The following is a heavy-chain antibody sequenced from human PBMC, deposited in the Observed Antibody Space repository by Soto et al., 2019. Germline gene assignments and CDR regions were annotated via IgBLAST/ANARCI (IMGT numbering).Heavy chain of an antibody. V-gene: IGHV3-7*01. CDR1: GFTFSSYW. J-gene: IGHJ6*03. Sequence: GGSLRLSCAASGFTFSSYWMSWVRQAPGKGLEWVANIKQDGSEKYYVDSVKGRFTISRDNAKNSLYLQMNSLRAEDTAVYYCARNGDYDFWSGYFYYYYYMDVWGKGTTVTVSS. CDR3: ARNGDYDFWSGYFYYYYYMDV. CDR2: IKQDGSEK. D-gene: IGHD3-3*01.